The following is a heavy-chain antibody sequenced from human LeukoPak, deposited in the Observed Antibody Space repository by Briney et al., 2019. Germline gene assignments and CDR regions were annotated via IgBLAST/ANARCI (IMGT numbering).Heavy chain of an antibody. CDR3: ARAPPFYDFLHSGVDY. V-gene: IGHV3-30-3*01. D-gene: IGHD3-3*01. CDR1: GGSISSYY. Sequence: LSLTCTVSGGSISSYYWSWVRQAPGKGLEWEAVISYDGSNKYYADSVKGRFTISRDNSKNTLYLQMNSLRAEDTAVYYCARAPPFYDFLHSGVDYWGQGTLVTVSS. J-gene: IGHJ4*02. CDR2: ISYDGSNK.